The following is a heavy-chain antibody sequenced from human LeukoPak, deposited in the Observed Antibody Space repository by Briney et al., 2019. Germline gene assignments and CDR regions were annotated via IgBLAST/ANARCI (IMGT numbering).Heavy chain of an antibody. D-gene: IGHD3-10*01. V-gene: IGHV4-39*07. CDR3: ARDRGYYGSGSYPPDV. Sequence: SETLSLTCTVSGGSISSSSYYWGWIRQPPGKGLEWIGSIYYSGSTYYNPSLKSRVTISVDTSKNQFSLKLSSVTAADTAVYYCARDRGYYGSGSYPPDVWGQGTTVTVSS. CDR1: GGSISSSSYY. J-gene: IGHJ6*02. CDR2: IYYSGST.